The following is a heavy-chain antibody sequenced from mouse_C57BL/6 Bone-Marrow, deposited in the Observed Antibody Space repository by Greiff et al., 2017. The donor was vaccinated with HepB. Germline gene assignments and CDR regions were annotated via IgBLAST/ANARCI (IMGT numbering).Heavy chain of an antibody. D-gene: IGHD1-1*01. Sequence: VQLQQSGAELVRPGTSVKMSCKASGYTFTNYWIGWAKQRPGHGLEWIGDIYPGGGYTNYNEKFKGKATLTADKSSSTAYMQFSSLTSEDSAIYYCARSLITTALGGYYFDYWGQGTTLTVSS. J-gene: IGHJ2*01. CDR3: ARSLITTALGGYYFDY. CDR2: IYPGGGYT. CDR1: GYTFTNYW. V-gene: IGHV1-63*01.